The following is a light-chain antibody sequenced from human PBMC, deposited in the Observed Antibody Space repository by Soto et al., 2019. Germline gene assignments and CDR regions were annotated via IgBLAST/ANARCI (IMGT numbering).Light chain of an antibody. Sequence: QSVLTQPASGSGAPGQSITISCTGTISDVGGYNFVSWYQQYPGKAPKLMICDVSNRPPGVSNRFSGSKSGNTASLTISGLQAEDEADYYCSSFTGSNYVFGTGTKVTVL. CDR3: SSFTGSNYV. CDR2: DVS. V-gene: IGLV2-14*03. J-gene: IGLJ1*01. CDR1: ISDVGGYNF.